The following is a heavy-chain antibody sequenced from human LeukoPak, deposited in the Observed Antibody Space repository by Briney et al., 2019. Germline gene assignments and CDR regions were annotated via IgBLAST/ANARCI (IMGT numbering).Heavy chain of an antibody. CDR1: GGTFSSYA. D-gene: IGHD3-22*01. V-gene: IGHV1-69*05. CDR2: IIPIFGTA. J-gene: IGHJ4*02. CDR3: ARVPRTTYYYDSSSEY. Sequence: ATVKVSCKASGGTFSSYAISWVRQAPGQGLEWMGRIIPIFGTANYAQKFQGRVTITTDESTSTAYMELSSLRSEDTAVYYCARVPRTTYYYDSSSEYWGQGTLLTVSS.